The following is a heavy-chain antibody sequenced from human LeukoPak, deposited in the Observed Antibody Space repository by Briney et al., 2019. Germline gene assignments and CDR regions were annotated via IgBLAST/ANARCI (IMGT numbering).Heavy chain of an antibody. Sequence: QPGGSLRLSCAASGFTFSSYAMSWVRQAPGKGLEWVSAISGSGGSTYYADSVKGRFTISRDNSKNTLYLQMNSLRAEDTAVYYCAKDLVVVVVDANDAFDIWGQGTMVTVSS. D-gene: IGHD2-15*01. V-gene: IGHV3-23*01. CDR2: ISGSGGST. CDR1: GFTFSSYA. J-gene: IGHJ3*02. CDR3: AKDLVVVVVDANDAFDI.